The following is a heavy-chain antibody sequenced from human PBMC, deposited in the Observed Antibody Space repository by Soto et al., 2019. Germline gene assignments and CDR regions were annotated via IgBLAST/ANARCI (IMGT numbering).Heavy chain of an antibody. CDR1: GFTFSSYG. CDR2: ISYDGSNK. J-gene: IGHJ4*02. Sequence: QVQLVESGGGVVQPGRSLRLSCAASGFTFSSYGMHWVRQAPGKGLEWVAVISYDGSNKYYADSVKGRFTISRDNSKNTLYLQMNSLRAEDTAVYYCVGSGWYYFDYWGQGTLVIVSS. CDR3: VGSGWYYFDY. V-gene: IGHV3-30*03. D-gene: IGHD6-19*01.